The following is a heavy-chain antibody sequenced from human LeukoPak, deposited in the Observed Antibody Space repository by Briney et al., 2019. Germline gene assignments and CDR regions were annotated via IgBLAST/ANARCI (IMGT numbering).Heavy chain of an antibody. V-gene: IGHV4-34*01. CDR2: INHSGST. Sequence: SETLSLTCAVYGGSFSGYYWSWIRQPPGKGLEWIGEINHSGSTNYNPSLKSRVTISVDTSKNQFSLKLSSVTAADTAVYYCARYYDFWSGYYYYGMDVWGQGTTVTVSS. D-gene: IGHD3-3*01. CDR1: GGSFSGYY. CDR3: ARYYDFWSGYYYYGMDV. J-gene: IGHJ6*02.